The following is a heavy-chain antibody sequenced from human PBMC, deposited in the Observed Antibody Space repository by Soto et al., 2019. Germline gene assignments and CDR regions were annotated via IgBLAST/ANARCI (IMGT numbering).Heavy chain of an antibody. CDR2: INPNSGGT. CDR1: GYTFTGYY. J-gene: IGHJ2*01. D-gene: IGHD2-2*03. CDR3: ARNAGYCSSTSCDYWYFDL. Sequence: ASVKVSCKASGYTFTGYYMHWVRQAPGQGLEWMGWINPNSGGTNYAQKFQGRVTMTRDTSISTAYMELSRLRSDDTAVYYCARNAGYCSSTSCDYWYFDLWGRGTLVTISS. V-gene: IGHV1-2*02.